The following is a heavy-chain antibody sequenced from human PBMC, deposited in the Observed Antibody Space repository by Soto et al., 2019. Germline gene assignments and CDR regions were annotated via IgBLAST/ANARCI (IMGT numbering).Heavy chain of an antibody. CDR1: GDSFTNGFY. D-gene: IGHD5-12*01. CDR3: LGYTATYNWLDP. V-gene: IGHV4-38-2*02. CDR2: VYPSGNT. Sequence: PSETLSLTCTVSGDSFTNGFYWGWIRQSAGQGLEWLGTVYPSGNTYYNPSVRGRVGMSIDPSKNQFSLSLTSVTAEDTARYFCLGYTATYNWLDPRGKVTLVTASS. J-gene: IGHJ5*02.